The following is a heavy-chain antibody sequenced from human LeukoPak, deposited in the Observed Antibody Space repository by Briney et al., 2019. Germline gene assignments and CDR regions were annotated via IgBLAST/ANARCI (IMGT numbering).Heavy chain of an antibody. CDR2: FDPEDGET. D-gene: IGHD3-16*02. V-gene: IGHV1-24*01. J-gene: IGHJ4*02. CDR1: GYTLTEIS. Sequence: ASVKLSCKVSGYTLTEISMHWVRQAPGQGLEWVGGFDPEDGETIYAQKFQGRVTMTEDPSTDTAYMELSSLRSEDTAVYYCTTLPLSYDYVWGSYLQYYFDYWGQGTLVTVSS. CDR3: TTLPLSYDYVWGSYLQYYFDY.